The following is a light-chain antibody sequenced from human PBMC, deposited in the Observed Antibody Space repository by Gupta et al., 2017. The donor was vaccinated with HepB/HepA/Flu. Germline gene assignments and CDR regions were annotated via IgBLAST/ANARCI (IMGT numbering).Light chain of an antibody. V-gene: IGLV1-47*01. J-gene: IGLJ2*01. CDR1: ISNIGANF. CDR2: RND. Sequence: QPVLTQPPSASATPQQRLTISCSADISNIGANFVYWYQQHPGTAPKLLLYRNDHQTSGVPDRFSCSKSGTSASLAISRPRSEDEADYYCAACDDSLSGPHVIFGGGTKLTVL. CDR3: AACDDSLSGPHVI.